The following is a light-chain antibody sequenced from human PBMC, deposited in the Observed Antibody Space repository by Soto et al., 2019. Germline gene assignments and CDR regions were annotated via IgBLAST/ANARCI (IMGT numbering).Light chain of an antibody. CDR1: QSINIY. V-gene: IGKV1-39*01. J-gene: IGKJ4*01. CDR3: QQSFSTPQT. Sequence: DIQMTQSPSSLSASVRDSVTITCRASQSINIYLSWYQQKPGKAPKLLINVASTLQGGVPSRFSGSGSGTEFTLAISSLQTEDSATYYCQQSFSTPQTFGGGNRVEIK. CDR2: VAS.